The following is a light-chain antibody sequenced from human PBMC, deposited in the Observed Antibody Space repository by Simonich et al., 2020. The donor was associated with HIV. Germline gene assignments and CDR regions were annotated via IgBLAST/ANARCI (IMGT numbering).Light chain of an antibody. J-gene: IGKJ3*01. CDR2: AAS. CDR3: QQLNSFT. V-gene: IGKV1-9*01. CDR1: QGISSY. Sequence: DIQLTQSPSFLSASVGDRVTITCRASQGISSYLAWYQQKPGKAPKLLIYAASTLQSGVPSRFSGSGSGTEFTLTISSLQPEDFATYYCQQLNSFTFRPGTKVDIK.